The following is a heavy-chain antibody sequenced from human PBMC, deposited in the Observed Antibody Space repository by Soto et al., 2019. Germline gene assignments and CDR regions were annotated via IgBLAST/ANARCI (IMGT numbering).Heavy chain of an antibody. Sequence: ASVKVSCKASGYTFTSYRITWVRQAPGQGLEWMGWISADNGHTNYAQNLQGRVAMTTDTSTGTAYMELRSLRSDDTAVYYCARYKTSNSWSGAGMDVWGQGTTVTVSS. CDR3: ARYKTSNSWSGAGMDV. D-gene: IGHD6-13*01. CDR1: GYTFTSYR. CDR2: ISADNGHT. V-gene: IGHV1-18*04. J-gene: IGHJ6*02.